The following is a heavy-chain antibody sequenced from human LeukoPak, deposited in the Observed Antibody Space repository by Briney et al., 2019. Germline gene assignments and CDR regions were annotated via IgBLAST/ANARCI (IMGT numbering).Heavy chain of an antibody. D-gene: IGHD6-19*01. CDR1: GGSVSSYY. CDR3: ARSPSGGWYNWFDP. J-gene: IGHJ5*02. Sequence: SETLSVTCTVSGGSVSSYYWSWIRQPPGKGLEWIGYIFYSGSTNYNPSLNSRVTISVDTSKNQFSLKLSFVTAADTAVYYCARSPSGGWYNWFDPWGQGTLVTVSS. V-gene: IGHV4-59*08. CDR2: IFYSGST.